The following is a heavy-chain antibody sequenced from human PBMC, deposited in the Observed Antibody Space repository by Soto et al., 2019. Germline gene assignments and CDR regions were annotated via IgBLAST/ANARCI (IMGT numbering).Heavy chain of an antibody. V-gene: IGHV4-59*01. CDR3: ARGGAADGFDWFDP. CDR1: EGLLNNFF. D-gene: IGHD6-13*01. Sequence: SQTLSLTCTVSEGLLNNFFWSWIRQTPGKGLEWIGYVSQGGAAAYLAEGETTGYNPSLESRATISLDLPKNQFSLRLTSVTAADTAVYYCARGGAADGFDWFDPWGQGTLVTVSS. J-gene: IGHJ5*02. CDR2: VSQGGAAAYLAEGETT.